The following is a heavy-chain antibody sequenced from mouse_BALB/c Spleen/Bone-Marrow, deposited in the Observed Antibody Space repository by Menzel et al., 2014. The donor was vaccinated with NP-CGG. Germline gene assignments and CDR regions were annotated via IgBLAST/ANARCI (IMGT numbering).Heavy chain of an antibody. Sequence: EVKLEESGAGLVKPGGSLKLSCAASGFTFSSYTMSWVRQTPEKRLEWVATISSGGSYTYYPDSVKGRFTISRDNAKDTLYLQMSSLKSEDTAMYYCTRDQTGYFAYWGQGTLVTVSA. V-gene: IGHV5-6-4*01. CDR1: GFTFSSYT. CDR3: TRDQTGYFAY. CDR2: ISSGGSYT. D-gene: IGHD4-1*01. J-gene: IGHJ3*01.